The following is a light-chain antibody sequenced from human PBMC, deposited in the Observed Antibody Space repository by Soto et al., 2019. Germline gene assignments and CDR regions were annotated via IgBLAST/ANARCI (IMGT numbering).Light chain of an antibody. V-gene: IGLV1-44*01. Sequence: QSVLTQPPSASGTPGQRFTISCSGSSSNIGSNTVNWYQQHPGTAPKLLFYSYNQRPSGVPDRFSGSKSGTSASLAISGLQSGDEADYYCASWDDSLNGVVFGGGTKLTVL. CDR2: SYN. J-gene: IGLJ2*01. CDR3: ASWDDSLNGVV. CDR1: SSNIGSNT.